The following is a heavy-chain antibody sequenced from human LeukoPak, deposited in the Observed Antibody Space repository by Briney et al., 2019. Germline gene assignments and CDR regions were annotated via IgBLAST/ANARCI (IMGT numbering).Heavy chain of an antibody. CDR2: ISGSGGST. D-gene: IGHD3-10*01. J-gene: IGHJ4*02. Sequence: GGSLRLSCAASGFTFSSYALSWVRQAPGKGLEGVSAISGSGGSTYYADSVKGRFTISRENSKNTLYLQMNSLRAEDTAVYYCASTPSVWFVVHGSNWGQGTLVTVSS. CDR1: GFTFSSYA. CDR3: ASTPSVWFVVHGSN. V-gene: IGHV3-23*01.